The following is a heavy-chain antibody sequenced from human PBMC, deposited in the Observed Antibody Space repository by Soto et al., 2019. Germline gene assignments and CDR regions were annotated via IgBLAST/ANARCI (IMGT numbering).Heavy chain of an antibody. V-gene: IGHV5-51*01. J-gene: IGHJ6*02. CDR1: GYRFTSYW. CDR2: IYPGDSDT. CDR3: ARLDCSGGSCNEDYSYDLDV. Sequence: GESLKISCNGSGYRFTSYWIGWVRQMSGKGLEWMGIIYPGDSDTRYSPSFKGQVTMSADKSISTAYLQWSSLKASDSAMYYCARLDCSGGSCNEDYSYDLDVWGQGTTVTVSS. D-gene: IGHD2-15*01.